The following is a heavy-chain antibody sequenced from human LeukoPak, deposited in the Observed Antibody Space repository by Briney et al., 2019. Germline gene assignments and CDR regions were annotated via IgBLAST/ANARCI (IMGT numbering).Heavy chain of an antibody. CDR2: ISSSSSYI. CDR3: ARDVWVGYCSSTSCPTGY. D-gene: IGHD2-2*01. V-gene: IGHV3-21*01. CDR1: GFTFSSYA. J-gene: IGHJ4*02. Sequence: PGGSLRLSCAASGFTFSSYAMNWVRQAPGKGLEWVSSISSSSSYIYYADSVKGRFTISRDNAKNSLYLQMNSLRAEDTAVYYCARDVWVGYCSSTSCPTGYWGQGTLVTVSS.